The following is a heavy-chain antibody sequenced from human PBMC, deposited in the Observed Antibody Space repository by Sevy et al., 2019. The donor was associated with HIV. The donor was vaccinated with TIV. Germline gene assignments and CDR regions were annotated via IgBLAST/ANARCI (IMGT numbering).Heavy chain of an antibody. D-gene: IGHD4-17*01. CDR1: GFTFSSFW. J-gene: IGHJ4*02. V-gene: IGHV3-7*04. CDR2: INQDGSAT. CDR3: ARGPNDYAGVGDY. Sequence: GGSLRPSCAASGFTFSSFWMYWVRQAPGKGLEWVANINQDGSATHYVDSVKGRFTVSRDNAKNSLYLQMNSLRAEDTAVYYCARGPNDYAGVGDYWGQGTLVTVSS.